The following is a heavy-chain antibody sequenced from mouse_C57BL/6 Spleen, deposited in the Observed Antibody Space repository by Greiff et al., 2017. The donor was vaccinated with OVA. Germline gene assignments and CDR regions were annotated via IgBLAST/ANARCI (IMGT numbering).Heavy chain of an antibody. CDR1: GFTFSNYW. D-gene: IGHD2-5*01. V-gene: IGHV6-3*01. Sequence: EVKVVESGGGLVQPGGSMKLSCVASGFTFSNYWMNWVRQSLEKGLEWVAQIRLQSDNYATHYAESVKGRFIISSEESKSSVYLQMNNLRAADTGIYYCTGGSNLYLDYWGQGTTLTVAS. J-gene: IGHJ2*01. CDR3: TGGSNLYLDY. CDR2: IRLQSDNYAT.